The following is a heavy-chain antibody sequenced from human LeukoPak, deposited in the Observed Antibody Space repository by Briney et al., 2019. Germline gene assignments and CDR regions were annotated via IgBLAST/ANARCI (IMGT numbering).Heavy chain of an antibody. D-gene: IGHD3-22*01. Sequence: PGGSLRLSCAASDFTLSDYYMTWIRQAPGKGLEWLSYISNSGSDIYSADSVKGRFTISRDNAKNSLYLQMNSLRAEDTAVYYCVRDRSSGYYADAFDIWGQGTMVTVSS. J-gene: IGHJ3*02. CDR1: DFTLSDYY. CDR2: ISNSGSDI. V-gene: IGHV3-11*04. CDR3: VRDRSSGYYADAFDI.